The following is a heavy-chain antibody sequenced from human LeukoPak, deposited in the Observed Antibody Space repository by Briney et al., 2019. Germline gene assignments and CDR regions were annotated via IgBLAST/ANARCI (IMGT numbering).Heavy chain of an antibody. CDR2: ISSSGSTI. Sequence: GGSLRLSCAASGFTFSSYEMNWVRQAPGKGLEWVSYISSSGSTIYYADSVKGRFTISRDNSKNTLYLQMNSLRADDTAVYYCATLRGDYYDSSGYSWPLDYWGQGTLVTVSS. V-gene: IGHV3-48*03. J-gene: IGHJ4*02. CDR1: GFTFSSYE. CDR3: ATLRGDYYDSSGYSWPLDY. D-gene: IGHD3-22*01.